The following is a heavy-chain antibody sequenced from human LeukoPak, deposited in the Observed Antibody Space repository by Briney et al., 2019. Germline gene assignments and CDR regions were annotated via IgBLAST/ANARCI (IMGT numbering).Heavy chain of an antibody. D-gene: IGHD6-13*01. CDR2: IYYSGST. J-gene: IGHJ6*02. CDR3: ARLENSSSWYRGYYYYGMDV. Sequence: HSETLSLTRTVSGGSITSYYCSWIPHPPGKGLEWIGYIYYSGSTNYSPSMKSRVTISVDTSKNQLFLKLSSVTAAEPAVYYCARLENSSSWYRGYYYYGMDVWGQGTTVTVSS. V-gene: IGHV4-59*08. CDR1: GGSITSYY.